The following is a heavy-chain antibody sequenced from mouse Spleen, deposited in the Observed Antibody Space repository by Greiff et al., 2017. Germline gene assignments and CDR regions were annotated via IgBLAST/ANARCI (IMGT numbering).Heavy chain of an antibody. D-gene: IGHD2-14*01. J-gene: IGHJ2*01. CDR2: INPNNGGT. Sequence: EVKLRQSGPELVKPGASVKISCKASGYTFTDYYMNWVKQSHGKSLEWIGDINPNNGGTSYNQKFKGKATLTVDKSSSTAYMELRSLTSEDSAVYYCARTSYRGDYFDYWGQGTTLTVSS. CDR1: GYTFTDYY. CDR3: ARTSYRGDYFDY. V-gene: IGHV1-26*01.